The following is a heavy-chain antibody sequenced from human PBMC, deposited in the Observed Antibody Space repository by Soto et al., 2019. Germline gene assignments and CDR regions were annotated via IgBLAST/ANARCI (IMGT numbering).Heavy chain of an antibody. CDR1: GGSISSSSYY. CDR2: IYYSGNT. Sequence: QLQLQESGPGLVKPSETLSLTCTVSGGSISSSSYYWGWIRQPPGQGLVWSGSIYYSGNTYYNPSLKSRVTVALDMSKHQYSLKLSSVTGADTAVCYCARHWVGATSPLLHGAYWGQGTLVTVSP. V-gene: IGHV4-39*01. J-gene: IGHJ4*02. D-gene: IGHD1-26*01. CDR3: ARHWVGATSPLLHGAY.